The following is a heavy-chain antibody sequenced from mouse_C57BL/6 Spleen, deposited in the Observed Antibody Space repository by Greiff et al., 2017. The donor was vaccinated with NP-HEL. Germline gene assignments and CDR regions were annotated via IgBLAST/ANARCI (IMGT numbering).Heavy chain of an antibody. CDR2: ISSGGDYI. D-gene: IGHD2-3*01. Sequence: EVKLMESGEGLVKPGGSLKLSCAASGFTFSSYAMSWVRQTPEKRLEWVAYISSGGDYIYYADTVKGRFTISRDNARNTLYLQMSSLKSEDTAMYYCTRGVIYDGYFFDYWGQGTTLTVSS. J-gene: IGHJ2*01. CDR1: GFTFSSYA. CDR3: TRGVIYDGYFFDY. V-gene: IGHV5-9-1*02.